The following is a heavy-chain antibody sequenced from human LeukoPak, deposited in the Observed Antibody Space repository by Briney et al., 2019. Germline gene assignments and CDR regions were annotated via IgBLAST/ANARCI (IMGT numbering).Heavy chain of an antibody. J-gene: IGHJ5*02. V-gene: IGHV4-39*01. Sequence: SETLSFTCTVSGASMNTTNFYWAWIRQPPGKGLESIGSISYAGRTYFNASLSSRVTISVDTSKNQFSLKLSSVTAADTAVYYCARQGTLTRGGYWLDPWGQGTLVIVSS. CDR2: ISYAGRT. CDR3: ARQGTLTRGGYWLDP. D-gene: IGHD3-10*01. CDR1: GASMNTTNFY.